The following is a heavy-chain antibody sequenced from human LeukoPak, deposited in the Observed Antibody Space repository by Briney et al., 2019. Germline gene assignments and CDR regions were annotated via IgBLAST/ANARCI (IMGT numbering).Heavy chain of an antibody. J-gene: IGHJ3*02. V-gene: IGHV3-11*01. CDR2: MSSGGSTI. D-gene: IGHD4-23*01. Sequence: GGSLRLSCAASRFTFSDYYMSWVRQAPGKGLAWVSYMSSGGSTISYADSVKGRFTISRDNAENSLYLQMNSLRVEDTAVYYCARALRGGNSGYTFDIWGQGTMVTVSS. CDR1: RFTFSDYY. CDR3: ARALRGGNSGYTFDI.